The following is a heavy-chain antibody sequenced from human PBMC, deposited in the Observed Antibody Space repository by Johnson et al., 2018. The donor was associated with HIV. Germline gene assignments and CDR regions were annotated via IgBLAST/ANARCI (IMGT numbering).Heavy chain of an antibody. J-gene: IGHJ3*02. CDR1: GFIFNDYA. V-gene: IGHV3-9*01. D-gene: IGHD6-19*01. CDR2: ISWNSGSI. CDR3: AKDIRYSSGWNAFDI. Sequence: VQLVESGGGLVQPGRSLRLSCAASGFIFNDYAMHWVRQVPGKGLEWVSGISWNSGSIDYADSVKGRFTISRDNSKNSLYLQMNSLRAEDTALYYCAKDIRYSSGWNAFDIWGQGTMVTVSS.